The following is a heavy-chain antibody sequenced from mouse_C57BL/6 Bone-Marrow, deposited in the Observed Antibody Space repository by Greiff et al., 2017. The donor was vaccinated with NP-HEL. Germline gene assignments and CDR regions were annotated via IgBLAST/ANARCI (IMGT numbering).Heavy chain of an antibody. CDR2: IYPGSGST. Sequence: QVQLQQPGAELVRPGSSVKLSCKASGYTFTSYWMHWVKQRPIQGLEWIGDIYPGSGSTNYNEKFKSKATLTVDTSSSTAYMQLSSLTSEDSAVYYCARLGYSNYVGYFDYWGQGTTLTVSS. J-gene: IGHJ2*01. CDR3: ARLGYSNYVGYFDY. CDR1: GYTFTSYW. V-gene: IGHV1-55*01. D-gene: IGHD2-5*01.